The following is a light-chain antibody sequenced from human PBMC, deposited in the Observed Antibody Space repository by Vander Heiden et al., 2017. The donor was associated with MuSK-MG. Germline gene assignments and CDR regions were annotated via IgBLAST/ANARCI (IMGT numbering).Light chain of an antibody. Sequence: SCELTHPPSVRVSPGQTARITCSGDALPKQYAYWYQQKPGQAPVLVIYKDSERPSGIPERFSGSSSGTTVTLTISGVQAEDEADYYRPSADSSGTYRVFGGGTKLTVL. CDR2: KDS. J-gene: IGLJ2*01. V-gene: IGLV3-25*03. CDR3: PSADSSGTYRV. CDR1: ALPKQY.